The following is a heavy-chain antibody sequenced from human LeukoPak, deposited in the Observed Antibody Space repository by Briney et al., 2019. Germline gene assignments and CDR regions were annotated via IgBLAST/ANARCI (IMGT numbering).Heavy chain of an antibody. D-gene: IGHD6-13*01. V-gene: IGHV4-61*01. CDR3: ARGGGRFGSWYVY. Sequence: SETPSLTCAVSGYSISSGYYWGWIRQPPGKGLEWIGYIYYSGSTNYNPSLKSRVTISVDTSKNQFSLKLSSVTAADTAVYYCARGGGRFGSWYVYWGQGTLVTVSS. J-gene: IGHJ4*02. CDR1: GYSISSGYY. CDR2: IYYSGST.